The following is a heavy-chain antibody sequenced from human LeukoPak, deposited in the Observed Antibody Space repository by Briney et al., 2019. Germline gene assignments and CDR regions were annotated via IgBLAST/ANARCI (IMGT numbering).Heavy chain of an antibody. CDR2: ISSSSSTI. CDR3: ARTKESDTAMVRTLDY. D-gene: IGHD5-18*01. CDR1: GFPFSSYS. Sequence: TGGSLRLSCAASGFPFSSYSMNWVRQAPGKGLEWVSYISSSSSTIYYSDSVKGRFTISRDNAKNSLYLQMNSLRAEDTAVYYCARTKESDTAMVRTLDYWGQGTLVTVSS. V-gene: IGHV3-48*01. J-gene: IGHJ4*02.